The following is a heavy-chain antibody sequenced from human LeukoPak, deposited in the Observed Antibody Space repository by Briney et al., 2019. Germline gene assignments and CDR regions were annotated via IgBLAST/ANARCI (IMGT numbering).Heavy chain of an antibody. CDR2: IKTDGSYA. CDR3: VRWQDI. V-gene: IGHV3-74*01. CDR1: GFTFSSCW. Sequence: PGGSLRLSCAASGFTFSSCWMHWVRQAPGKGLVWVSRIKTDGSYASYAESVKGRFTVSRDNAKNTLYLQMNSLRVEDTAVYYCVRWQDIWGQGTMVTVSS. J-gene: IGHJ3*02.